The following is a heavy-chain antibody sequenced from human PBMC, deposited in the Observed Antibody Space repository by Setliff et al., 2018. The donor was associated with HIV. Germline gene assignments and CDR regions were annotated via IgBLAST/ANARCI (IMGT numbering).Heavy chain of an antibody. CDR3: TRDGAYHNFWSGYFFVY. D-gene: IGHD3-3*01. V-gene: IGHV3-49*04. Sequence: GGSLRLSCAASGFPFSAYAMHWVRQAPGKGLEWIGFIRNKAYAGTTEYAASVKGRFTISRDDSKNTTYLQMNSLRTEDTAIYYCTRDGAYHNFWSGYFFVYWGPGALVTVSS. CDR1: GFPFSAYA. J-gene: IGHJ4*02. CDR2: IRNKAYAGTT.